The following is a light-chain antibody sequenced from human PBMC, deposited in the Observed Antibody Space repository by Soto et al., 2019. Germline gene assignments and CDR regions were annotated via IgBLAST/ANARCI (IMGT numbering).Light chain of an antibody. J-gene: IGKJ4*01. V-gene: IGKV3-20*01. CDR1: QNISNY. CDR3: QQFSSYPLT. Sequence: EFVLPQSPGTLSLSPGERATLSCRASQNISNYLIWYQQKPGQAPRLLIYDVSNRATGIPDRFSGGGSGTDFTLTISRLEPEDFAVYYCQQFSSYPLTFGGGTKVDIK. CDR2: DVS.